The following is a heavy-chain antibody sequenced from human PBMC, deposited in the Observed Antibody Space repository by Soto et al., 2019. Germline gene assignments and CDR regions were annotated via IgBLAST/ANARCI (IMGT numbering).Heavy chain of an antibody. CDR3: AGEGYNFRPFDY. CDR1: GFTFSRYD. V-gene: IGHV3-23*01. J-gene: IGHJ4*02. D-gene: IGHD1-1*01. Sequence: PGGSLRLSCAASGFTFSRYDMNWVRQAPGKGLEWVSVVSGSGGTSYYADSVKGRFIISRDTSKNQFSLKFNSVTAADTAVYYCAGEGYNFRPFDYWGQGALVTVSS. CDR2: VSGSGGTS.